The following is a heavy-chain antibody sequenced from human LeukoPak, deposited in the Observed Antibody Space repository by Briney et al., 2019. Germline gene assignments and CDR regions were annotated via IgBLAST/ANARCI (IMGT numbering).Heavy chain of an antibody. D-gene: IGHD3-10*01. V-gene: IGHV1-2*02. J-gene: IGHJ4*02. CDR1: GYTFTGYY. CDR2: INPNSGGT. CDR3: ARAVRGVITPFDY. Sequence: ASVKVSCKASGYTFTGYYMHWVRQAPGQGLEWMGWINPNSGGTNYAQKFQGRVTMTRDTSISTAYMELSRLRSDDTAVHYCARAVRGVITPFDYWGQGTLVTVSS.